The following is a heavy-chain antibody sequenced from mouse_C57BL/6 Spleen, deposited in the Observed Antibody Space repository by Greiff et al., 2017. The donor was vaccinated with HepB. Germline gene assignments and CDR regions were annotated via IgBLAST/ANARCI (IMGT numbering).Heavy chain of an antibody. V-gene: IGHV1-55*01. J-gene: IGHJ2*01. CDR3: ARSFITTVVDFDY. D-gene: IGHD1-1*01. CDR1: GYTFTSYW. Sequence: QVQLKQPGAELVKPGASVKMSCKASGYTFTSYWITWVKQRPGQGLEWIGDIYPGSGSTNYNEKFKSKATLTVDTSSSTAYMQLSSLTSEDSAVYYCARSFITTVVDFDYWGQGTTLTVSS. CDR2: IYPGSGST.